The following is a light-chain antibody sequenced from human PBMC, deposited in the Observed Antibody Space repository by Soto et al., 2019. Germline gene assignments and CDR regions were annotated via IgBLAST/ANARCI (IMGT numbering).Light chain of an antibody. CDR2: EVS. Sequence: QSVLTQPPSASGSPGQSVTISCTGTSSDVGGYNYVSWSQQHPGKAPKLMIYEVSERPSGVPDRFSGSKCSNTASLTVSGLPAADEADYYGSSYTSNSTPYVFGTGTKVTVL. J-gene: IGLJ1*01. V-gene: IGLV2-8*01. CDR3: SSYTSNSTPYV. CDR1: SSDVGGYNY.